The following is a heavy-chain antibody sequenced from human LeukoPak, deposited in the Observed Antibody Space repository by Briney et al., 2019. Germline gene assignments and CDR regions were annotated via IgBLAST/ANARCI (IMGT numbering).Heavy chain of an antibody. V-gene: IGHV3-30*02. J-gene: IGHJ4*02. CDR3: AREVDWAFDY. D-gene: IGHD3-9*01. CDR2: VRYDGSNE. Sequence: GGSLRLSCAASGFTFNSYDIHWVRQAPGKGLEWVAIVRYDGSNEHYADSVKGRFTISRDNSKNTLYLQMNSLRPADTAVYYCAREVDWAFDYWGQGTLVTVSS. CDR1: GFTFNSYD.